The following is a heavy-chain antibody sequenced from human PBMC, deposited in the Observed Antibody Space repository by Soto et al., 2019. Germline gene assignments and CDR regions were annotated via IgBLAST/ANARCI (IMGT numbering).Heavy chain of an antibody. V-gene: IGHV3-23*01. J-gene: IGHJ4*02. CDR1: CVSFRDYA. Sequence: LXLSGKASCVSFRDYAIAWVHQAPGTGLEGVSVSSGSGDSTFYAASVKGRFAISRVNSKNVLYLQFNSMRADDAAVYFLSKCTTIIVYGVDVHFDHWGLGTLVTVSS. CDR3: SKCTTIIVYGVDVHFDH. D-gene: IGHD3-16*02. CDR2: SSGSGDST.